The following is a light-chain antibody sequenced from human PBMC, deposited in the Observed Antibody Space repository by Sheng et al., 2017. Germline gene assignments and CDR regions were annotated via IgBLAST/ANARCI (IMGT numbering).Light chain of an antibody. Sequence: QSALTQPASVSGSPGQSITISCTGTSSDVGSYDLVSWYQQHPGKVPKLMIYEVSKRPSGVSDRFSGSKSGNTASLTIAGLQAEDEADYYCCSYSGSYTGIFGGGTKADRP. J-gene: IGLJ2*01. V-gene: IGLV2-23*02. CDR1: SSDVGSYDL. CDR3: CSYSGSYTGI. CDR2: EVS.